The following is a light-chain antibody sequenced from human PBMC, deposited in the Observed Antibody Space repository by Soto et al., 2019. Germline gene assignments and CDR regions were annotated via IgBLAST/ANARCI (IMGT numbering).Light chain of an antibody. Sequence: DIQMTQDPSSLSASVGDRVTITCRASQSISSWLAWYQQKPGQAPKLLIQQASSLESGVPSRFSGSGSGTEFTLTISSLQPDDFATYYCQQYNTFSLTFGQGTKVDI. CDR2: QAS. CDR3: QQYNTFSLT. V-gene: IGKV1-5*03. CDR1: QSISSW. J-gene: IGKJ1*01.